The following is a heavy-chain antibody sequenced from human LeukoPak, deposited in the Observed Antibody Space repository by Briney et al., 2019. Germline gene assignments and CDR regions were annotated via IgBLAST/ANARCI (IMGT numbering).Heavy chain of an antibody. V-gene: IGHV4-30-2*01. Sequence: PSGTLSLTCAVSGGSISSGGYYWSWIRQPPGKGLEWIGYIYHSGSTYYNPSLKSRVTISVDRSKNQFSLKLSSVTAADTAVYYCARLATRLQGAWFDPWGQGTLVTVSS. CDR3: ARLATRLQGAWFDP. CDR2: IYHSGST. CDR1: GGSISSGGYY. J-gene: IGHJ5*02. D-gene: IGHD4-11*01.